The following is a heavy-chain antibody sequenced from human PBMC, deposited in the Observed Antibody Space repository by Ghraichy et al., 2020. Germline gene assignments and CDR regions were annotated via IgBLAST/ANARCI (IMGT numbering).Heavy chain of an antibody. CDR1: GGSISSSSYY. CDR3: ARRGGEWLVRSGSFDY. Sequence: SETLSLTCTVSGGSISSSSYYWGWIRQPPGKGLEWIGSIYYSGSTYYNPSLKSRVTISVDTSKNQFSLKLSSVTAADTAVYYCARRGGEWLVRSGSFDYWGQGTLVTVSS. CDR2: IYYSGST. J-gene: IGHJ4*02. D-gene: IGHD6-19*01. V-gene: IGHV4-39*01.